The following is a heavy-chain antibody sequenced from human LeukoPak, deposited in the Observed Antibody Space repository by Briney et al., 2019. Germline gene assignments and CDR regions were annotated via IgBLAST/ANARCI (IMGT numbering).Heavy chain of an antibody. CDR1: GFTFSSYS. Sequence: PGGSLRLSCAASGFTFSSYSMNWVRQAPGKGLEWVSYISSSSSTIYYADSVKGRFTISRDNSRNTLYLQMNSLRPEDTAVYYCAKDWGNYFASGSSYVDYWGQGTLVTVSS. CDR2: ISSSSSTI. J-gene: IGHJ4*02. CDR3: AKDWGNYFASGSSYVDY. D-gene: IGHD3-10*01. V-gene: IGHV3-48*01.